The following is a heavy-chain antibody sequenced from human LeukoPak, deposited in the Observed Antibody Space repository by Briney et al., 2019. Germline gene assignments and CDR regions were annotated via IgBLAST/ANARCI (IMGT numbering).Heavy chain of an antibody. V-gene: IGHV3-23*01. Sequence: GGSLRLSCAASGFTFSNFAMSWVRQAPGEGLEWVSIISGSGGSTYSADSVKGRFTISRDNSQNTLYLQMNSLRAEDTAVYYCARDYADYVGYFFFDYWGQGTLVTVSS. CDR1: GFTFSNFA. J-gene: IGHJ4*02. CDR3: ARDYADYVGYFFFDY. D-gene: IGHD4-17*01. CDR2: ISGSGGST.